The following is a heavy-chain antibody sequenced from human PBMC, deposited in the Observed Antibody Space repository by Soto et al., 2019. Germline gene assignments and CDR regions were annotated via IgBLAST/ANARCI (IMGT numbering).Heavy chain of an antibody. J-gene: IGHJ4*02. D-gene: IGHD2-8*01. Sequence: QVQLVQSGAEVKKPGSSVKVSCKASGDTFTTTSLNWVRQAPGQGLEWMGGIIPVVATTKYAQKYQDRVTITGDKSTNTAYMELSSLRSDDTAVYYCARGLLYATTDFDYWGQGAPVTGSS. CDR3: ARGLLYATTDFDY. CDR1: GDTFTTTS. V-gene: IGHV1-69*06. CDR2: IIPVVATT.